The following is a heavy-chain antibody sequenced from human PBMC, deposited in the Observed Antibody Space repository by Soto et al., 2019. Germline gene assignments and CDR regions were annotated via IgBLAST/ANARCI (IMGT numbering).Heavy chain of an antibody. CDR3: ARDAPMVRGVIIYYYYYMDV. CDR2: IKQDGSEK. J-gene: IGHJ6*03. V-gene: IGHV3-7*01. CDR1: GFTFSSYW. D-gene: IGHD3-10*01. Sequence: GGSLRLSCAASGFTFSSYWMSWVRQAPGKGLEWVANIKQDGSEKYYVDSVKGRFTISRDNAKNSLYLQMNSLRAEDTAVYYCARDAPMVRGVIIYYYYYMDVWGKGTTVTVSS.